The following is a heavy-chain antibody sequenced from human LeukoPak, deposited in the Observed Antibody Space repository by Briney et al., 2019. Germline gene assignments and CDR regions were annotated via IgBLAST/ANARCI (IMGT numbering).Heavy chain of an antibody. CDR1: GFTFSSYE. Sequence: GGSLRLSCAASGFTFSSYEMNWVRQAPGKGLEWVSYISSSGSTIYYADSVKGRFTISRDNAKNSLYLQTNSLRAEDTAVYYCARVGSYDILTGYYNHDYYYGMDVWGQGTTVTVSS. J-gene: IGHJ6*02. D-gene: IGHD3-9*01. CDR2: ISSSGSTI. V-gene: IGHV3-48*03. CDR3: ARVGSYDILTGYYNHDYYYGMDV.